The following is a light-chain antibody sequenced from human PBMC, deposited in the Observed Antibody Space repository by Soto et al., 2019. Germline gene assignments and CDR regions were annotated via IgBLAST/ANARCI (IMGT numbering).Light chain of an antibody. CDR3: SSYTSTLTLV. CDR2: DVT. Sequence: QSALTQPASVSGSPGQTVTISCTGTSSDVGGYDYVSWYQQHPGKAPKLMIYDVTNRPSGVSDRFSGSKSGNTASLTISGLQAEDEADYYCSSYTSTLTLVFGGGTKVTVL. V-gene: IGLV2-14*01. J-gene: IGLJ2*01. CDR1: SSDVGGYDY.